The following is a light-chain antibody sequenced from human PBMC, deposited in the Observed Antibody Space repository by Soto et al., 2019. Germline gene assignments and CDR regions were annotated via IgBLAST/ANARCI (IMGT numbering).Light chain of an antibody. CDR1: SSNIGAGYD. J-gene: IGLJ1*01. CDR3: QSYDSSLSGYV. Sequence: QSVLTQPPSVSGAPGQRVTISCTGSSSNIGAGYDVYWYQQLPGTAPKLLRYGNNNRPSGVPDRISGSRSGTSASLAVTGLQAEDEADYYCQSYDSSLSGYVFGTGTKVTVL. V-gene: IGLV1-40*01. CDR2: GNN.